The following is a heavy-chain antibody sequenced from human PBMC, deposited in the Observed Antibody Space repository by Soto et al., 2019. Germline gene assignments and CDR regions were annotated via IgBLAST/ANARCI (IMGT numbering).Heavy chain of an antibody. V-gene: IGHV1-8*02. Sequence: ASVKVSCKASGYTFTGYYMHWVRQAPGQGLEWMGWINPNSGNTGYAQKFQGRVTMTRNTSISTAYMELSSLRSEDTAVYYCARFPLPNYYYYMDVWGKGTTVTVSS. CDR3: ARFPLPNYYYYMDV. CDR2: INPNSGNT. J-gene: IGHJ6*03. CDR1: GYTFTGYY.